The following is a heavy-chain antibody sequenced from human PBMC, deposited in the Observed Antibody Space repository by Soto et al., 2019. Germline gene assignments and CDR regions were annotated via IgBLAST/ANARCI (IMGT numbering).Heavy chain of an antibody. CDR2: ISGDGATT. CDR1: GFTFSNYA. CDR3: ARISSTSSTTY. V-gene: IGHV3-23*01. Sequence: PGGSLRLSCAASGFTFSNYAFNWVRQAPGKGLEWVSAISGDGATTFYADSVRGRFTFSRDNSKNTLYLQMNSLRAEDTAVYYCARISSTSSTTYWGQGTLVTVSS. J-gene: IGHJ4*02. D-gene: IGHD2-2*01.